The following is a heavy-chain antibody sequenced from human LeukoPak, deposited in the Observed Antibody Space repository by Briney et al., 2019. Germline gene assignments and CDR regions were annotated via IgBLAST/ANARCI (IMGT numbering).Heavy chain of an antibody. V-gene: IGHV4-59*08. CDR1: GGSISSYY. Sequence: SETLSLTCTVSGGSISSYYWSWIRQPPGKGLEWIGYIYYSGSTNYNPSLKSQVTISVDTSKNQFSLKLSSVTAADTAVYYCARHTLGQLERLHFDYWGQGTLVTVSS. CDR2: IYYSGST. CDR3: ARHTLGQLERLHFDY. D-gene: IGHD1-1*01. J-gene: IGHJ4*02.